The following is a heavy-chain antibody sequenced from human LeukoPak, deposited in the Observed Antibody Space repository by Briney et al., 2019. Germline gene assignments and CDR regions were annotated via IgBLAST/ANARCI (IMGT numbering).Heavy chain of an antibody. CDR1: GGSISSYY. CDR3: ARDLEYYGSGSYGMDV. J-gene: IGHJ6*02. D-gene: IGHD3-10*01. V-gene: IGHV4-59*01. Sequence: SETLSLTRTVSGGSISSYYWSWIRQPPGKGLEWIGYIYYSGSTNYNPSLKSRVTISVDTSKNQFSLKLSSVTAADTAVYYCARDLEYYGSGSYGMDVWGQGTTVTVSS. CDR2: IYYSGST.